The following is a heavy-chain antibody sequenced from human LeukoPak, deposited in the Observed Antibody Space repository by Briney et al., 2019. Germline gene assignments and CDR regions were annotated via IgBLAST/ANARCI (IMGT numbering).Heavy chain of an antibody. D-gene: IGHD3-10*01. CDR2: INPNSGGT. Sequence: EASVKVSCKASGYTFTGYYMHWVRQAPGQGLEWMGWINPNSGGTNYAQKFQGRVTMTRDTSISTAYMELSRLRSDDTAVYYCARDRYYYGSGNTLSGSLQYHDAFDIWGQGTMVTVSS. CDR3: ARDRYYYGSGNTLSGSLQYHDAFDI. V-gene: IGHV1-2*02. CDR1: GYTFTGYY. J-gene: IGHJ3*02.